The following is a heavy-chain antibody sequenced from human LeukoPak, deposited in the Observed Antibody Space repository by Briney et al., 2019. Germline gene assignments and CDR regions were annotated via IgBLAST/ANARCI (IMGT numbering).Heavy chain of an antibody. J-gene: IGHJ1*01. V-gene: IGHV4-39*01. Sequence: SETLSLTCSVSGDSVSRSDSYWDWIRQPPGKGLQWIGTIYYSGRTYYSPPLKSRVTMSVDTSNNQFSLNLRSVTAADTAVYYCARRRYYDGSGYLEWGQGTLLSVSS. CDR2: IYYSGRT. D-gene: IGHD3-22*01. CDR3: ARRRYYDGSGYLE. CDR1: GDSVSRSDSY.